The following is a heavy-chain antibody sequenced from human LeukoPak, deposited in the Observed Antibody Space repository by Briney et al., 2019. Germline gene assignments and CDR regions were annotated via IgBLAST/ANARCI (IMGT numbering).Heavy chain of an antibody. CDR2: INHSGST. J-gene: IGHJ6*04. CDR3: ARTRRPGGYYGMDV. D-gene: IGHD1-14*01. CDR1: GGSFSGYY. V-gene: IGHV4-34*01. Sequence: PSETLSLTCAVYGGSFSGYYWSWIRQPPGKGLEWIGEINHSGSTNYNPSLKSRVTISVDTSENQFSLKLSSVTAADTAVYYCARTRRPGGYYGMDVWGKGTTVTVSS.